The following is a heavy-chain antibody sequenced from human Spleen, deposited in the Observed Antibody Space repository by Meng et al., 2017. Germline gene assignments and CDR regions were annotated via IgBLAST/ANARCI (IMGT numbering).Heavy chain of an antibody. CDR2: INHIGST. J-gene: IGHJ4*02. D-gene: IGHD3-10*01. V-gene: IGHV4-34*01. CDR3: ARYYGSAFDY. Sequence: SETLSLTCAVDGGSFSGYYWSWIRQPPGKGLEWIGEINHIGSTNYNPSLKSRVTISVDTSKNQFSLRVSSVTAADTDVYYCARYYGSAFDYWGQGTLVTVSS. CDR1: GGSFSGYY.